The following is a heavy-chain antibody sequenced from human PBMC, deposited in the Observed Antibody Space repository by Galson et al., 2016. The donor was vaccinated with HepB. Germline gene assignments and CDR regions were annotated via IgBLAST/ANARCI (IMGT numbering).Heavy chain of an antibody. D-gene: IGHD5-12*01. CDR1: GFTFGSYW. CDR3: ARDPGYSAFDI. V-gene: IGHV3-7*04. J-gene: IGHJ3*02. Sequence: SLRLSCAASGFTFGSYWMSWVRQAPGKGLELAANINQDGSEKSYVDSAKGRCTISRDNAKNSLYLQMNSLRAEDTAVYFCARDPGYSAFDIWGQGTMVTVSS. CDR2: INQDGSEK.